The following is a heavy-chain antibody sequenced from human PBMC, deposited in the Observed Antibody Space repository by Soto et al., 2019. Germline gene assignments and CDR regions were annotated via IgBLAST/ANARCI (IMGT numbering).Heavy chain of an antibody. Sequence: EVQLLESGGGLVQPGGSLRLSGAASGFSFSSYAMVWVRQAPGKGLEWVSVISARGGSVYFADSVKGRFTISRDNSKNVLSLEMNSLRAEDTATYSCAKSSIEYSDSVDNWGQATLVVVSS. J-gene: IGHJ4*02. V-gene: IGHV3-23*01. CDR1: GFSFSSYA. CDR3: AKSSIEYSDSVDN. CDR2: ISARGGSV. D-gene: IGHD5-12*01.